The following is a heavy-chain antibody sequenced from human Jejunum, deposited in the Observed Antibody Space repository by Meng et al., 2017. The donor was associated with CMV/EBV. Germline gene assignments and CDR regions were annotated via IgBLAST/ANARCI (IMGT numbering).Heavy chain of an antibody. CDR2: INHSGTT. V-gene: IGHV4-34*01. CDR1: GGSFSGYY. Sequence: QQWGAGPLKPSEPLSLTCAVYGGSFSGYYWNWIRQPPGKGLEWIGEINHSGTTNYNPSLKSRVTISVDTSKNQFSLKLSSVTAADTAVYYCAADISTAWFYYWGQGTLVTVSS. D-gene: IGHD2-2*01. CDR3: AADISTAWFYY. J-gene: IGHJ4*02.